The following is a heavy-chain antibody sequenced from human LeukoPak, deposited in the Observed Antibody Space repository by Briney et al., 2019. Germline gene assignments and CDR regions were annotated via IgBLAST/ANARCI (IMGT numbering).Heavy chain of an antibody. CDR2: IHYSGST. V-gene: IGHV4-59*08. Sequence: PSETLSLTCTVSGGTISSYYGNWIRQPPGKGLEWIGYIHYSGSTNYNPSLKRRVTISVDTSKNQFSLKLSSVTAADTAVYYCARHTGGWGSFDYWGQGTLVTVSS. CDR1: GGTISSYY. J-gene: IGHJ4*02. CDR3: ARHTGGWGSFDY. D-gene: IGHD7-27*01.